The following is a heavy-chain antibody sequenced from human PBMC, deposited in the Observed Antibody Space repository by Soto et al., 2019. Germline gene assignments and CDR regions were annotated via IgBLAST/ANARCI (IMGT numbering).Heavy chain of an antibody. Sequence: SETLSLTCTVSGGSISSGDFYWSWIRQPPGKGLELIGNIYYSGSTYYNPSLRSRAIMSVDTSQNQFSLKLSSLTAADTAVYFCARADDFSDSFDYWGQGALVTVSS. CDR1: GGSISSGDFY. D-gene: IGHD4-17*01. CDR2: IYYSGST. CDR3: ARADDFSDSFDY. J-gene: IGHJ4*02. V-gene: IGHV4-30-4*01.